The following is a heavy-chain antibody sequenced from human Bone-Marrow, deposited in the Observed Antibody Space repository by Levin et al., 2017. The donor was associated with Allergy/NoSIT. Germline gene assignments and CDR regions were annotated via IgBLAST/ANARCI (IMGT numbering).Heavy chain of an antibody. CDR1: GFTFTDYD. CDR3: TKGAGALYNLFDS. J-gene: IGHJ5*01. CDR2: IGKFGDT. V-gene: IGHV3-13*01. D-gene: IGHD1-20*01. Sequence: PGGSLRLSCVASGFTFTDYDMHWVRQPTGKGLEWVSGIGKFGDTDYADSVKGRFTISRDDAKNSLYLQLTNVRAGDTAVYFCTKGAGALYNLFDSWGQGTLVIASS.